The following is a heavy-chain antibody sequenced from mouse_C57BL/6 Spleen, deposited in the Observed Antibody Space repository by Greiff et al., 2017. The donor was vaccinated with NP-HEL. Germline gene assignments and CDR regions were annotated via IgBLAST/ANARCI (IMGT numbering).Heavy chain of an antibody. D-gene: IGHD1-1*01. V-gene: IGHV3-1*01. Sequence: EVKLMESGPGMVKPSQSLSLTCTVTGYSITSGYDWHWIRHFPGNKLEWMGYISYSGSTNYNPSLKSRISITHDTSKNHFFLKLNSVTTEDTATYYCARGDYYGSSHAMDYWGQGTSVTVSS. CDR2: ISYSGST. J-gene: IGHJ4*01. CDR3: ARGDYYGSSHAMDY. CDR1: GYSITSGYD.